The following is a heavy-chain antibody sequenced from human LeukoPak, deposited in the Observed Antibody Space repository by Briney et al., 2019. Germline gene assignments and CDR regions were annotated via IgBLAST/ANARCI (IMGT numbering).Heavy chain of an antibody. CDR2: ISYDGNNK. CDR3: ASLVDY. CDR1: GFTFSSYG. Sequence: GTSLRLSCVASGFTFSSYGMHWVRQAPGKGLEWVGVISYDGNNKYCADSVKGRFTICRDNSKNTLYLQMTSLRGEDTAVYYCASLVDYWGQGTLVTVSS. V-gene: IGHV3-30*03. J-gene: IGHJ4*02. D-gene: IGHD6-6*01.